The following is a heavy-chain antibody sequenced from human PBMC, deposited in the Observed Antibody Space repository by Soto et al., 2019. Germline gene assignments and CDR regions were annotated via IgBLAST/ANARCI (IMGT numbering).Heavy chain of an antibody. J-gene: IGHJ6*03. CDR1: GFTFSSYG. CDR3: AKDFEEYCTKGVCYGAYYYYYMDV. Sequence: QVQLVESGGGVVQPGRSLRLSCAASGFTFSSYGMHWVRQAPGKGLEWVAVISYDGSNKYYADSVKGRFTISRDNSKNTLYLQMNSLRAEDTAVYYCAKDFEEYCTKGVCYGAYYYYYMDVWGKGTTVTVSS. D-gene: IGHD2-8*01. V-gene: IGHV3-30*18. CDR2: ISYDGSNK.